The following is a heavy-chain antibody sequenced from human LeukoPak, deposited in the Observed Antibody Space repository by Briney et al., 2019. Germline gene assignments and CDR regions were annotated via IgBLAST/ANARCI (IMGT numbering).Heavy chain of an antibody. Sequence: SVKVSCKASGGTFSSYAISWVRQAPGQGLEWMGGIIPIFGTANYAQKFQGRVTITTDVSTSTAYMELSSLRTKDRAEYYFARTKHSDYNSSGYYFVWGKGTTVTVSS. CDR2: IIPIFGTA. D-gene: IGHD3-22*01. V-gene: IGHV1-69*05. CDR1: GGTFSSYA. J-gene: IGHJ6*03. CDR3: ARTKHSDYNSSGYYFV.